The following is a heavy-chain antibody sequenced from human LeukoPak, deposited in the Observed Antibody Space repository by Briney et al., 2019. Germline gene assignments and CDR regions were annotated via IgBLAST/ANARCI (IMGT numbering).Heavy chain of an antibody. D-gene: IGHD3-16*01. CDR2: IYSGGST. J-gene: IGHJ4*02. CDR3: ARDRRGGGGFDY. Sequence: GGSLRLSRAASGFTVSSNYMSWVRQAPGKGLEWVSVIYSGGSTYYADSVKGRFTISRDNSKNTLYLQMNSLRAEDTAVYYCARDRRGGGGFDYWGQGTLVTVSS. CDR1: GFTVSSNY. V-gene: IGHV3-66*02.